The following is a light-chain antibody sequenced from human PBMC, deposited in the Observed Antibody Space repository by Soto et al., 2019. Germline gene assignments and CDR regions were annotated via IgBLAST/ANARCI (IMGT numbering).Light chain of an antibody. CDR2: DVS. CDR1: SSDVGGYNY. Sequence: QSVLTQPASVSGSPGQSITISCTGTSSDVGGYNYVSWYQQHPGKAPKLMIYDVSNRPSGVSNRFSGSRSGNTASLTISGLQAEDEADYYCSSHTSSSTVVFGGGTQLTVL. V-gene: IGLV2-14*03. CDR3: SSHTSSSTVV. J-gene: IGLJ2*01.